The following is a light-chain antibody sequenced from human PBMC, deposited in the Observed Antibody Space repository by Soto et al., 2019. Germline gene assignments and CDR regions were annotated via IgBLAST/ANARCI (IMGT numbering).Light chain of an antibody. CDR1: QSVSSY. CDR3: QRSSNWYT. J-gene: IGKJ2*01. CDR2: DAS. Sequence: EIVLTQSPATLSLSPGERATLSCRASQSVSSYLAWYQQKPGQAPRLLIYDASNRATGIPARFSGSGSGTDFTLTISSLEPEDFAVYYCQRSSNWYTFGQGTKLEIK. V-gene: IGKV3-11*01.